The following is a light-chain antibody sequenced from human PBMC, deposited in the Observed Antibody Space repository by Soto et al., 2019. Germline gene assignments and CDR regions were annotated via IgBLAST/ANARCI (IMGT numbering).Light chain of an antibody. CDR1: QGVSSF. CDR2: TIS. V-gene: IGKV1-9*01. J-gene: IGKJ4*01. Sequence: IQLTQAPSSLSDSLGPKVPLTCXASQGVSSFLAWYQQKPGKAPKLLIYTISTLQSGVPSRFSGSGSGTDFTLTISSLQPEDFATYYCQQHNSYPLTFGGGTKVDIK. CDR3: QQHNSYPLT.